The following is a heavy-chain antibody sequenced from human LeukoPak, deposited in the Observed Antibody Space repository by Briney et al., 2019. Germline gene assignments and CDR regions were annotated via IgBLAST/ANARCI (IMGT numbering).Heavy chain of an antibody. CDR3: PRDADGYED. D-gene: IGHD5-18*01. CDR2: IKEDGSED. Sequence: GGSLRLSCAASGFTFSRAWMSWLRQAPGKGLEWVANIKEDGSEDYYADSVKGRFAIPKDDAKNSLYLQMTTLRAEDTAMYYCPRDADGYEDWGQGTLVTVSS. CDR1: GFTFSRAW. V-gene: IGHV3-7*01. J-gene: IGHJ4*02.